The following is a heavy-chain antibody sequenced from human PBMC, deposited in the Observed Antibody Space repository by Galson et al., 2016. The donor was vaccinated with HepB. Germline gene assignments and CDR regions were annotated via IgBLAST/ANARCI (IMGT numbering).Heavy chain of an antibody. CDR1: GFTFSAYS. J-gene: IGHJ4*02. V-gene: IGHV3-48*04. D-gene: IGHD6-19*01. CDR2: ISGSSGTI. CDR3: ALSAGAVAGMFAS. Sequence: SLRLSCAASGFTFSAYSLNWVRQAPGKGLEWVSYISGSSGTIYYKDSVKGRCTISRDNAKNTLFLQMIGLRAEDTAVYYWALSAGAVAGMFASWGQGILVTVS.